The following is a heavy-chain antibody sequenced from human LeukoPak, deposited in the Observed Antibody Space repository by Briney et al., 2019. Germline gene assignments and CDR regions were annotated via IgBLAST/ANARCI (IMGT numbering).Heavy chain of an antibody. Sequence: SETLSLTCAVYGGSFSGYYWSWIRQSPGKGLEWIGEINHSGSTNYNPSLKSRVTISVDTSKNQFSLKLSSVTAADTAVYYCARLTSRYYDSSGHAFDIWGQGTMVTVSS. CDR3: ARLTSRYYDSSGHAFDI. J-gene: IGHJ3*02. D-gene: IGHD3-22*01. CDR2: INHSGST. CDR1: GGSFSGYY. V-gene: IGHV4-34*01.